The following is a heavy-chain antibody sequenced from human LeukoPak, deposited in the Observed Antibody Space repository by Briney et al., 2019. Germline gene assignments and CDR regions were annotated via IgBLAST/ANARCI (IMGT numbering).Heavy chain of an antibody. D-gene: IGHD3-9*01. CDR3: AKMHHVHGPYF. V-gene: IGHV3-23*01. CDR2: IIETDGRT. J-gene: IGHJ4*02. CDR1: GLTISNSP. Sequence: GGSLRLSCVASGLTISNSPMSWVRQAPGKGMEWVSSIIETDGRTSYADSVRGRFTISRDNTKNTLFLQMNSLRTEDTALYYCAKMHHVHGPYFWGQGSLVTVSS.